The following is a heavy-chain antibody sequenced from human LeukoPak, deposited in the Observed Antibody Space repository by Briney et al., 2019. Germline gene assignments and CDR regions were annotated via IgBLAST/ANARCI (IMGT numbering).Heavy chain of an antibody. V-gene: IGHV3-7*03. CDR3: AREGGRGYSGYDFDY. CDR2: IKQDGSEK. D-gene: IGHD5-12*01. Sequence: GGSLRPSCAPSGFTSSSDWMSWVRQAQGKGLEWVANIKQDGSEKYYVDSVRGRFTISRDNAKNSLYLQMNSLRAEDTAVYYCAREGGRGYSGYDFDYWGQGTLVTVSS. J-gene: IGHJ4*02. CDR1: GFTSSSDW.